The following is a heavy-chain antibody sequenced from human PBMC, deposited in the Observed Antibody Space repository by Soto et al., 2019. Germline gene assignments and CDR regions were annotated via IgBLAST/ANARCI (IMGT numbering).Heavy chain of an antibody. CDR2: ISSSSSTI. V-gene: IGHV3-48*01. D-gene: IGHD3-9*01. CDR1: GFTFSSYS. Sequence: PGGSLRLSCAAFGFTFSSYSMNWVRQAPGKGLEWVSYISSSSSTIYYADSVKGRFTISRDNAKNSLYLQMNSLRAEDTAVYYCARLGNNYDIVTGYYEYYYYGMDFWGQGTKVTVSS. CDR3: ARLGNNYDIVTGYYEYYYYGMDF. J-gene: IGHJ6*02.